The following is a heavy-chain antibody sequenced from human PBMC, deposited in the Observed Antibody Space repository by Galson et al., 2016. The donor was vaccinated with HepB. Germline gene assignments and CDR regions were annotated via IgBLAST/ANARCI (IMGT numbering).Heavy chain of an antibody. D-gene: IGHD3-10*01. CDR2: IIAGGETT. V-gene: IGHV3-23*01. J-gene: IGHJ4*02. Sequence: SLRLSCAASGFTFSSFGMNWVRQAPGKGLEWVSRIIAGGETTYYADSVKGRFTVSRDNSKNTLYLQMSSLRVEDTAIYYCAKVEGKNYGQARYWGQGTQVTVS. CDR1: GFTFSSFG. CDR3: AKVEGKNYGQARY.